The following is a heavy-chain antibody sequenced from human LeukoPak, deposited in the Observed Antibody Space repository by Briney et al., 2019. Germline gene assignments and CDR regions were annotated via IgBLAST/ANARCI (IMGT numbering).Heavy chain of an antibody. CDR3: AKSPYYYDSSGPGY. CDR1: GFTFSSYA. D-gene: IGHD3-22*01. CDR2: ISGSGGST. J-gene: IGHJ4*02. Sequence: GGSLRLSCAASGFTFSSYAMSWVRQAPGKGLEWVSAISGSGGSTYYADSVKGRFTISRDNSKNTLYLQMNSLRAEDTAVYYCAKSPYYYDSSGPGYWGQGTLVTVSS. V-gene: IGHV3-23*01.